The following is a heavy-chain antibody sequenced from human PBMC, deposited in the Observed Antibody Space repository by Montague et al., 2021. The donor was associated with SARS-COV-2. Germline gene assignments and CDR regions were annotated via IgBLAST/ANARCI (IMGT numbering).Heavy chain of an antibody. D-gene: IGHD3-22*01. J-gene: IGHJ6*02. V-gene: IGHV3-23*01. CDR3: AKSGVVINPYYYYGMDV. CDR1: GFTFSSYA. Sequence: SLRLSCAASGFTFSSYALTWVRQAPGKGLEWASAISNSGGRTYYADSVKGRFTISRDNSKNTLYLQMNSLRGEDTAIYYCAKSGVVINPYYYYGMDVWGQGTTVTVPS. CDR2: ISNSGGRT.